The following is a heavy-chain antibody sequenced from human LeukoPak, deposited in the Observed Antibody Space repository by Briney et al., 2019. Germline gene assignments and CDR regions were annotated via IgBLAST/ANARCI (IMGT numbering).Heavy chain of an antibody. J-gene: IGHJ4*02. CDR1: GFTFSSFT. D-gene: IGHD2-2*01. CDR2: NSGSGGST. Sequence: GGSLTLSCAACGFTFSSFTVRWLPAAPGKGRVGVSANSGSGGSTYHADSVKGRFTISEDNSKNTLYLQMNSLRAEETAVYYCAKEGIVGCYAGHFDYWGQGTLVTVS. V-gene: IGHV3-23*01. CDR3: AKEGIVGCYAGHFDY.